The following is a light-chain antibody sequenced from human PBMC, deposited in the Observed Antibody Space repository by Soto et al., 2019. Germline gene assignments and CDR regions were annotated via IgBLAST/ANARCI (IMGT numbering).Light chain of an antibody. CDR2: GAS. V-gene: IGKV3-15*01. Sequence: ETVMTQSPATLSVYTGERATLSCRASQSISSNLAWYQQKPGQAPRLLIYGASTRATGIPARFTGSGSGTEFTLTISSLQSEDFAVYYCQQYNNWPLTFGGGTKV. J-gene: IGKJ4*01. CDR3: QQYNNWPLT. CDR1: QSISSN.